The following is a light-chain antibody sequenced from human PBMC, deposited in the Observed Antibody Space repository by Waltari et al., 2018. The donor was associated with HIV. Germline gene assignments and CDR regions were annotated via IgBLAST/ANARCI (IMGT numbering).Light chain of an antibody. Sequence: QSVLTQPPSASGTPGQRVTISCSGSSSNIGRNTVNWYQQLPGTAPKLLIYSNNRRPSGVPYRLAGSKSGASASLAISGLQSEDEADYYCAAWDDSLNGYVFGTGTKVTVL. V-gene: IGLV1-44*01. CDR2: SNN. CDR1: SSNIGRNT. J-gene: IGLJ1*01. CDR3: AAWDDSLNGYV.